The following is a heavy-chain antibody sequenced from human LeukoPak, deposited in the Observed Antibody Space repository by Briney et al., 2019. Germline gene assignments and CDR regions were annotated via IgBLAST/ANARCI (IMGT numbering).Heavy chain of an antibody. CDR2: ISGSGTNT. D-gene: IGHD2-15*01. V-gene: IGHV3-23*01. J-gene: IGHJ4*02. CDR3: AKDTWGFGSFDY. Sequence: GGSLRLSCAASGFTVSSNYMSWVRQAPGEGLEWVSAISGSGTNTYYADSVKGRFTISRDNSKNTLYLQMNSLRAEDTAVYYCAKDTWGFGSFDYWGQGTLVTVST. CDR1: GFTVSSNY.